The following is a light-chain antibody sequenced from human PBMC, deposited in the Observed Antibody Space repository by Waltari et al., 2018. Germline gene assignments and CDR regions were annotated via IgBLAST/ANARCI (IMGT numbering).Light chain of an antibody. CDR1: SSDVGSYTL. CDR2: EGS. Sequence: QSALTQPASVSGSPGQSITISCTGTSSDVGSYTLVSWYQQHPGKAPKLMIYEGSKRPSGVSKRFSGSKSGNTASLTISGLQAEDEADYYCCSYAGSSTSWVFGGGTKLTVL. J-gene: IGLJ3*02. CDR3: CSYAGSSTSWV. V-gene: IGLV2-23*01.